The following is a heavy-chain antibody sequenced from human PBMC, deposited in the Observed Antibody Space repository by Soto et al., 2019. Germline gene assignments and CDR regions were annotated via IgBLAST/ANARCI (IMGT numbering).Heavy chain of an antibody. Sequence: SETLSLTCTVSGGSISSGGYYWTWIRQSPGKGLEWIGEISQSGFTNYNPSLESRVTLSVDTSKSEFSLHLTSMTAADTALYYCARGLFSSGWYSYFDPWGQGTPVTVSS. CDR3: ARGLFSSGWYSYFDP. J-gene: IGHJ5*02. D-gene: IGHD6-19*01. CDR1: GGSISSGGYY. CDR2: ISQSGFT. V-gene: IGHV4-39*01.